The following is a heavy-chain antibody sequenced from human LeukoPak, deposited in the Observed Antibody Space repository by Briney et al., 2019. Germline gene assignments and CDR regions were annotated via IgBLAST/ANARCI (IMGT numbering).Heavy chain of an antibody. CDR1: GASFSSGDQY. CDR2: IHPSGRL. V-gene: IGHV4-31*03. D-gene: IGHD6-13*01. CDR3: ARDLSSSWYADAFDI. J-gene: IGHJ3*02. Sequence: SETLSLTCTVSGASFSSGDQYWNWIRQSPGKGLEWIGSIHPSGRLYNNPSLESRVTISIDTSKNQFSLNLNSVTAADTAVYYCARDLSSSWYADAFDIWGQGTMVTVSS.